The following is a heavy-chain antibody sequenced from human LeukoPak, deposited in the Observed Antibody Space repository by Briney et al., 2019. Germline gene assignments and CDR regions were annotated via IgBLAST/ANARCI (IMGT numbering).Heavy chain of an antibody. CDR1: GGTFSSYA. V-gene: IGHV1-69*01. J-gene: IGHJ4*02. CDR2: IIPIFGTA. D-gene: IGHD3-10*01. Sequence: SVKVSCKASGGTFSSYAISWVRQAPGQGLEWMGGIIPIFGTANYAQKFQGRVTITADESTSTAYMELSSLRSEDTAVYYCAKVVRVASVLLWFGELLFDYWGQGTLVTVSS. CDR3: AKVVRVASVLLWFGELLFDY.